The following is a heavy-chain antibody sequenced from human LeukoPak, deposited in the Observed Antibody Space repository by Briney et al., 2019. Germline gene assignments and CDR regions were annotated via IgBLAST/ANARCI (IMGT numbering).Heavy chain of an antibody. Sequence: PGGSLRLSCAASGFTFSSYAMSWVRQAPGKGLEWVSAISGSGGSTYYADSVKGRFTISRDNSKNTLNLQMNSLRAEDTAVYHCAKDIVVVPAAPSHAFDIWGQGTMVTVSS. D-gene: IGHD2-2*01. CDR1: GFTFSSYA. J-gene: IGHJ3*02. V-gene: IGHV3-23*01. CDR2: ISGSGGST. CDR3: AKDIVVVPAAPSHAFDI.